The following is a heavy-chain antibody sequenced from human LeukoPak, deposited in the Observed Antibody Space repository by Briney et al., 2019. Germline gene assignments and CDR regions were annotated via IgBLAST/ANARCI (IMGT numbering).Heavy chain of an antibody. CDR3: ASYSSGWYYLNY. CDR2: ISSSSSYI. D-gene: IGHD6-19*01. V-gene: IGHV3-21*01. J-gene: IGHJ4*02. CDR1: GFTFSSYS. Sequence: PEGSLRLSCAASGFTFSSYSMNWVRQAPGKGLEWVSSISSSSSYIYYADSVKGRFTISRDNAKNSLYLQMNSLRAEDTAVYYCASYSSGWYYLNYWGQGTLVTVSS.